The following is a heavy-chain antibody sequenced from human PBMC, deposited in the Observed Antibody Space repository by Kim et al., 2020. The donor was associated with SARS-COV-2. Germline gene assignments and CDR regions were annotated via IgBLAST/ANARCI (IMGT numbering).Heavy chain of an antibody. CDR2: MNPNSGNT. CDR1: GYTFTSYD. CDR3: ARDRWELLPYYYYGMDV. J-gene: IGHJ6*02. D-gene: IGHD1-26*01. V-gene: IGHV1-8*01. Sequence: ASVKVSCKASGYTFTSYDINWVRQATGQGLEWMGWMNPNSGNTGYAQKFQGRVTMTRNTSISTAYIELSSLRSEDTAVYYCARDRWELLPYYYYGMDVWGQGTTVTVSS.